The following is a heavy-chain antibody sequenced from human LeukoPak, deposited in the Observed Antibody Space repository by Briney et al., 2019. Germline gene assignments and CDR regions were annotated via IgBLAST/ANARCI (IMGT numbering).Heavy chain of an antibody. V-gene: IGHV4-61*02. CDR1: SDSLSSGDYY. J-gene: IGHJ3*02. CDR2: TSTSGST. D-gene: IGHD1-26*01. CDR3: ARGTQWELLNAFDI. Sequence: SQTLSLTCTVSSDSLSSGDYYWSWIRQPAGKGLEWIGRTSTSGSTNYNTSLKSRVTISVETSKNQFSLKLSSVHGADTAVYYCARGTQWELLNAFDIWGQGTMVTVSS.